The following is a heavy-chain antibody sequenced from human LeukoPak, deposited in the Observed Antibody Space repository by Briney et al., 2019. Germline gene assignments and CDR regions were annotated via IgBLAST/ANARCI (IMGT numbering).Heavy chain of an antibody. CDR1: GFTFSSYW. Sequence: GSLRLSCAASGFTFSSYWMSWVRQAPGKGLEWVANIKQDGSEKYYVDSVKGRFTISRDNAKNSLYLQMNSLRAEDTAVYYCARDPADIVVVPAASWDDYWGQGTLVTVSS. J-gene: IGHJ4*02. CDR3: ARDPADIVVVPAASWDDY. D-gene: IGHD2-2*01. CDR2: IKQDGSEK. V-gene: IGHV3-7*01.